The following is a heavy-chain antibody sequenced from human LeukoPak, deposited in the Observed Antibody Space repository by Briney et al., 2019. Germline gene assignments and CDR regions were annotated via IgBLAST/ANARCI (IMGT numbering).Heavy chain of an antibody. D-gene: IGHD2-2*01. CDR2: IKLDGSEK. J-gene: IGHJ4*02. V-gene: IGHV3-7*03. CDR3: ARGVPAAMGDYFDY. Sequence: GGSLRLSCVASGFTFGKYWMSWVRQAPGKGLEWVANIKLDGSEKNYVDSVKGRFTISRDNTKNSLYLQMNSLRAEDTAVYYCARGVPAAMGDYFDYWGQGTLVTVSS. CDR1: GFTFGKYW.